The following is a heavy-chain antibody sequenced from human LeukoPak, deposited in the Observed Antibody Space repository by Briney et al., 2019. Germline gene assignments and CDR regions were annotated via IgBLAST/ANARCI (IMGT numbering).Heavy chain of an antibody. J-gene: IGHJ3*02. D-gene: IGHD6-13*01. CDR1: GYTFTSYA. V-gene: IGHV1-3*01. CDR2: INAGNGNT. CDR3: AGGYSRSRNAFDI. Sequence: GASVKVSCKGSGYTFTSYAMHWVRQAPGQSLEWMGWINAGNGNTKYSQKFQGRVTITRDTSASTAYMELSSLRSEHPAVYHCAGGYSRSRNAFDIWGQGTMVTVSS.